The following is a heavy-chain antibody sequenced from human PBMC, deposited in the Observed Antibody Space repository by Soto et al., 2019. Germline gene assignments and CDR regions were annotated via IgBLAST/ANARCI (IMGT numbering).Heavy chain of an antibody. Sequence: QVQLVESGGGVVQPGRSLRLSCAASGFTFSSYGMHWVRQAPGKGLEWVAVISYDGSNKYYADSVKGRFTISRDNSKNTLFLQMNSLKAEDTAVYYFANDLLGPGRAYGMDVWGQGTTVTVSS. D-gene: IGHD7-27*01. CDR1: GFTFSSYG. V-gene: IGHV3-30*18. CDR2: ISYDGSNK. CDR3: ANDLLGPGRAYGMDV. J-gene: IGHJ6*02.